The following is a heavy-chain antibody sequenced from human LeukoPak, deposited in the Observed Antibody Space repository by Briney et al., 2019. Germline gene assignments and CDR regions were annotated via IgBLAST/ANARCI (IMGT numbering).Heavy chain of an antibody. J-gene: IGHJ6*03. CDR2: ISSSGSTI. CDR1: GFTFSSYE. V-gene: IGHV3-48*03. Sequence: GGSLRLPCAASGFTFSSYEMNWVRQAPGKGLEWVSYISSSGSTIYYADSVRGRFTISRDNAKNSLYLQMNSLRAEDTAVYYCARTSYYYYYMDVWGKGTTVTVSS. CDR3: ARTSYYYYYMDV.